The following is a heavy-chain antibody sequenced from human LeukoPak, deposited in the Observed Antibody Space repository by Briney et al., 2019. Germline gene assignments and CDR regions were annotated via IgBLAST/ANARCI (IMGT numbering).Heavy chain of an antibody. CDR1: GFTFSSYW. CDR2: INQDGSEK. Sequence: GGSLRLSCAASGFTFSSYWMNWVRQAPGKGLEWVASINQDGSEKYSMDSVKGRFTISRDNAKNSLYLQMNSLRAEDTAVYYCARDKSPHYYGSGRNPFDYWGQGTLVTVSS. D-gene: IGHD3-10*01. CDR3: ARDKSPHYYGSGRNPFDY. J-gene: IGHJ4*02. V-gene: IGHV3-7*01.